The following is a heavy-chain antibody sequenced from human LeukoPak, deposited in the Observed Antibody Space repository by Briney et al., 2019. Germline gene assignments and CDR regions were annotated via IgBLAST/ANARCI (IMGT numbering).Heavy chain of an antibody. CDR3: ARAKWEYDYSSGWSWFDP. CDR1: RFTFSSYW. V-gene: IGHV3-7*03. D-gene: IGHD6-19*01. CDR2: MKQDGSEK. Sequence: HPGGSLRLSCAASRFTFSSYWMSWVRQAPGKGLEWVANMKQDGSEKYYVDSVKGRFTISRDNAKNSLSLQMNSLRAEDTAVYYCARAKWEYDYSSGWSWFDPWGQGTLVTVSS. J-gene: IGHJ5*02.